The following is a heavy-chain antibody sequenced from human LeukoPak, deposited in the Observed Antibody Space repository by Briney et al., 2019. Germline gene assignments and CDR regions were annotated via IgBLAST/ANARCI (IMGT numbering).Heavy chain of an antibody. CDR3: ARLNYYDSNGYYSPHDAFDI. CDR1: GGSISSYY. Sequence: PSETLSLTCTVSGGSISSYYWSWIRQPPGKGLEWIGYIYYSGSTNYNPSLKSRVTISVDTSKNQFSLKLSSVTAADTAVYYCARLNYYDSNGYYSPHDAFDIWGQGTMVTVSS. CDR2: IYYSGST. V-gene: IGHV4-59*08. J-gene: IGHJ3*02. D-gene: IGHD3-22*01.